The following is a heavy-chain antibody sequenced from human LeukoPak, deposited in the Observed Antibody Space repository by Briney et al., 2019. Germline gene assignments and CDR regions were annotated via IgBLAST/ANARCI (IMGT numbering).Heavy chain of an antibody. J-gene: IGHJ5*02. CDR3: ARDLPGIRFLEWLPTENWFDP. CDR2: INPNSGGT. V-gene: IGHV1-2*02. D-gene: IGHD3-3*01. CDR1: GYTFTGYY. Sequence: ASVKVSCKASGYTFTGYYMHWVRQAPGQGLEWMGWINPNSGGTNYAQKFQGRVTMTRDTSISTAYMELSRLRSDDTAVYYCARDLPGIRFLEWLPTENWFDPWGQGTLVTVSS.